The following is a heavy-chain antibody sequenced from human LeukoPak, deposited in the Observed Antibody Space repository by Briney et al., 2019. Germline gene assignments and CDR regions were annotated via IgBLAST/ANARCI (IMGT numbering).Heavy chain of an antibody. CDR1: GFSFTDYA. V-gene: IGHV3-23*01. CDR3: ARGSTAAAPGWVY. J-gene: IGHJ4*01. CDR2: VSGHGDTT. Sequence: GGSLRLSCAASGFSFTDYAMSWARQPPGKGLEWVSAVSGHGDTTDYVDSVKGRFTISRDSSRNTVHLQIDSLRIEDTGVYYCARGSTAAAPGWVYWGHGTLVTVSS. D-gene: IGHD6-19*01.